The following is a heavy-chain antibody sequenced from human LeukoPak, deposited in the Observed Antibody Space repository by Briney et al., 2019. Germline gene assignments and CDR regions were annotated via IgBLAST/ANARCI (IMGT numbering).Heavy chain of an antibody. V-gene: IGHV7-4-1*02. CDR2: INTNTGNP. CDR1: GYTFTSYA. Sequence: GASVKVSCKASGYTFTSYAMNWVRQAPGQGLEWMGWINTNTGNPTYAQGFTGRFVFSLDTSVSTAYLQISSLKAEDTAVYYCARGVAAAGRAVLLLNQYYYYYYMDVWGKGTTVTISS. D-gene: IGHD6-13*01. CDR3: ARGVAAAGRAVLLLNQYYYYYYMDV. J-gene: IGHJ6*03.